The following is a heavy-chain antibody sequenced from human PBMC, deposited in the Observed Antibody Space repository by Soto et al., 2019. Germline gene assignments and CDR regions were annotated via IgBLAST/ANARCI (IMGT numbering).Heavy chain of an antibody. V-gene: IGHV1-8*01. Sequence: ASVKVSCKASGYTFTSYDINWVRQATGQGLEWKGWMNPNSGNTGYAQKFQGRVTMTRNTSISTVYMELSSLSSEDTAVYYCARGFDYIWGSYRPSDAFDIWGQGTMVTVSS. J-gene: IGHJ3*02. CDR1: GYTFTSYD. CDR3: ARGFDYIWGSYRPSDAFDI. D-gene: IGHD3-16*02. CDR2: MNPNSGNT.